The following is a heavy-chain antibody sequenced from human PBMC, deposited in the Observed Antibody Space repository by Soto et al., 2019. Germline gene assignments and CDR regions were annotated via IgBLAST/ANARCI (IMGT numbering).Heavy chain of an antibody. J-gene: IGHJ3*02. CDR3: ARAYSSSWTDAFDI. CDR1: GYTFTSYY. Sequence: QVQVVQSGAEVKKPGASVKVSCKASGYTFTSYYMHWVRQAPGQGLEWMGIINPSGGSTNYARKFQGRVTMTRDTSTITVYMELSSLRSEDTTVYYCARAYSSSWTDAFDIWGQGTMVTVSS. V-gene: IGHV1-46*03. D-gene: IGHD6-13*01. CDR2: INPSGGST.